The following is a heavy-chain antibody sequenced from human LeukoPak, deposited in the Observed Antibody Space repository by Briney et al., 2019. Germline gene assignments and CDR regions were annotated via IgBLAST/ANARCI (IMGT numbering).Heavy chain of an antibody. CDR2: INQDGSAK. J-gene: IGHJ6*04. CDR1: GFTFSNYW. CDR3: ARDIVVVVASTYYYYYGMDV. V-gene: IGHV3-7*01. D-gene: IGHD2-15*01. Sequence: PGGSLRLSCAASGFTFSNYWMSWVRHAPGKGLEWVANINQDGSAKSYVDSVKGRFTISRDNAKNSLYLQMNSLRAEDTAVYYCARDIVVVVASTYYYYYGMDVWGKGTTVTVSS.